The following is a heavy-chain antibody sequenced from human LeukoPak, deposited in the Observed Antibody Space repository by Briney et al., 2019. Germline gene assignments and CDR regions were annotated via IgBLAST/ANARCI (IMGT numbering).Heavy chain of an antibody. J-gene: IGHJ5*02. CDR3: ARHYGP. CDR2: IYYSGNT. Sequence: SETLSLTCTVSGGSISSHYWSWIRQPPGKGLEWIGYIYYSGNTNYNSSLKSRVTISVDTPKNQFSLKLSSVTAADTAVYYCARHYGPWGQGTLVTVSS. V-gene: IGHV4-59*08. CDR1: GGSISSHY. D-gene: IGHD3-10*01.